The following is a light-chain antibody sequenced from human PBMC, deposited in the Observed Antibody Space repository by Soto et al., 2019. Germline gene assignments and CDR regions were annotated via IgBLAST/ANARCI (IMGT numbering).Light chain of an antibody. J-gene: IGKJ1*01. Sequence: EILMTPSRATLSVSPGERAPLSCRARQSVSSNLAWYQQKPGHAPRLLIYGESAMATGIPARFSGSGSGTEFTLTIRSLQSEDFAVYFCQQYYDWPRTFGQGTKVDIK. V-gene: IGKV3-15*01. CDR3: QQYYDWPRT. CDR2: GES. CDR1: QSVSSN.